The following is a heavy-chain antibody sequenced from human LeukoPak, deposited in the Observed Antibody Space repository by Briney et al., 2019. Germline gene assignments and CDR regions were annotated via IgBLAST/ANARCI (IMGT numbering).Heavy chain of an antibody. CDR1: GGSFSGYY. V-gene: IGHV4-34*01. CDR3: ARHPRRITRYMDV. J-gene: IGHJ6*03. CDR2: INHSGST. Sequence: SETLSLTCAVYGGSFSGYYWSWIRQPPGKGLEWIGEINHSGSTNYNPSLKSRVTISVDTSKNQFSLKLSSVTAADTAVYYCARHPRRITRYMDVWAKGPRSPSP. D-gene: IGHD3-3*01.